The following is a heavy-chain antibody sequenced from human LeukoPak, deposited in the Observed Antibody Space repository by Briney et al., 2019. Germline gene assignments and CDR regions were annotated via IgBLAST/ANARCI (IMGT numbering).Heavy chain of an antibody. CDR2: IKQDGSEK. CDR1: GFSFSSYW. D-gene: IGHD1-26*01. CDR3: VREAQTKWEPLDY. J-gene: IGHJ4*02. V-gene: IGHV3-7*01. Sequence: GGSLRLSCAASGFSFSSYWMSWVRQAPGKGLEWVANIKQDGSEKYYVDSVKGRFTISRDNAKNSLYLQMNSLRGEDTAVYYCVREAQTKWEPLDYWGQGTLVTVSS.